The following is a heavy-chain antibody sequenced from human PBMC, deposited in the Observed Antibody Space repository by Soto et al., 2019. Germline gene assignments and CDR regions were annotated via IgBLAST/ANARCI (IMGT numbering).Heavy chain of an antibody. J-gene: IGHJ4*02. CDR2: ISYSGNT. V-gene: IGHV4-59*01. CDR1: GGSISNLY. CDR3: ARAPMVLSRSYFDS. D-gene: IGHD2-8*01. Sequence: SETLSLTCTVSGGSISNLYWSWIRQPPGKGLEWIGYISYSGNTNYNPSLKSRVSISVDTSKNQLSLNLTSVTAADTAAYYCARAPMVLSRSYFDSWGQGTPVTVSS.